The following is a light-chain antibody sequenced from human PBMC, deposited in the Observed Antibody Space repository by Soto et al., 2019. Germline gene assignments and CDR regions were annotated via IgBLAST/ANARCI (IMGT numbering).Light chain of an antibody. CDR3: CSYAGSSTPWV. CDR2: EVS. J-gene: IGLJ3*02. V-gene: IGLV2-23*02. CDR1: SCDVGSYNL. Sequence: QSALTQPASVSGSPGQSIPISCTGTSCDVGSYNLVSWYQQHPGKAPKLMIYEVSKRPSGVSNRFSGSKSGNTASLTVSGLQSKDEADYYCCSYAGSSTPWVFGGGTKLTVL.